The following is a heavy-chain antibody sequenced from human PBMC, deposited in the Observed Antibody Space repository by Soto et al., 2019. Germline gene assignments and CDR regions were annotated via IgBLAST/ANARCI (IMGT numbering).Heavy chain of an antibody. D-gene: IGHD3-16*01. CDR2: INWNGGST. V-gene: IGHV3-20*01. J-gene: IGHJ3*02. CDR3: AREATYYDYIWGSSDAFDI. CDR1: GFTFDDYG. Sequence: GGSLRLSCAASGFTFDDYGMSWVRQAPGKGLEWVSGINWNGGSTGYADSVKGRFTISRDNAKNSLYLQMNSLRAEDTALYHCAREATYYDYIWGSSDAFDIWGQGTMVTVSS.